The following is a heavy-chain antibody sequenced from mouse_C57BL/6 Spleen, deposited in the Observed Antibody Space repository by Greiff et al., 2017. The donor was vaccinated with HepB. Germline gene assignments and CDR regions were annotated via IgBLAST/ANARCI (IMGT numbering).Heavy chain of an antibody. J-gene: IGHJ4*01. CDR1: GFTFSSYA. CDR2: ISDGGSYT. CDR3: ASPSTGTSYAMDY. Sequence: EVQLVESGGGLVKPGGSLKLSCAASGFTFSSYAMSWVRQTPEKRLEWVATISDGGSYTYYPDNVKGRFTISRDNAKNNLYLQMSHLKSEDTAMYYCASPSTGTSYAMDYWGQGTSVTVSS. V-gene: IGHV5-4*01. D-gene: IGHD4-1*02.